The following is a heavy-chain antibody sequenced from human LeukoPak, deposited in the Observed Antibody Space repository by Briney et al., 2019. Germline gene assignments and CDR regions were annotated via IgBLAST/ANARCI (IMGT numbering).Heavy chain of an antibody. V-gene: IGHV1-69*06. CDR1: GGTFSRYS. CDR3: ATVVAGYFDY. J-gene: IGHJ4*02. CDR2: IIPISDTA. D-gene: IGHD6-19*01. Sequence: ASVKVSCKASGGTFSRYSISWVRQAPGQGIEWMGGIIPISDTANYAQKFQGRVTITADKSTSTAYMELSSLRSEDTAVYYCATVVAGYFDYWGQGTLVTVSS.